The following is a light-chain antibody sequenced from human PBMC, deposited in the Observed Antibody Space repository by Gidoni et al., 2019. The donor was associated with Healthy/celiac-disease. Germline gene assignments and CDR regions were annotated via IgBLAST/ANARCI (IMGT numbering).Light chain of an antibody. V-gene: IGKV1-8*01. Sequence: IRMTQSPSSFSASTGDRVTITCRASQGISSYLAWYQQKPGKAPKLLIYAASTLQSGVPSRFSGSGSGTDFTLTISCLQSEDFATYYCQQYDSYPRTFGGGTKVEIK. J-gene: IGKJ4*01. CDR3: QQYDSYPRT. CDR2: AAS. CDR1: QGISSY.